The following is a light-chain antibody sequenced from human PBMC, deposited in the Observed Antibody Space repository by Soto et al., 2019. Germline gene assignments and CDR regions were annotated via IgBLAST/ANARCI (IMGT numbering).Light chain of an antibody. Sequence: EIVLTQSPGTLSLSPGERATLYCRASQSVSSDLAWYHQKPGQAPRLLIYGASTRATGIPARFSGSGSGTEFTLTINSLQSEDFAVYYCQQYNNWPRTCGQGTKGDIK. CDR3: QQYNNWPRT. J-gene: IGKJ1*01. CDR2: GAS. V-gene: IGKV3-15*01. CDR1: QSVSSD.